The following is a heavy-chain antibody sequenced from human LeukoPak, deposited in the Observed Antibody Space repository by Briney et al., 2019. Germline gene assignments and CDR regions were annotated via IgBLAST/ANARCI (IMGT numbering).Heavy chain of an antibody. CDR2: IWHDGSHK. J-gene: IGHJ4*02. D-gene: IGHD3-10*01. V-gene: IGHV3-33*01. CDR1: GFSFDTYC. CDR3: AREMFGSGSYPDF. Sequence: GASLRLFCAAAGFSFDTYCKQWVRQAPGQGLEWVALIWHDGSHKLYSNSVRGQFTISRDNSKNKAYIRMNNLRPDDTAVYYCAREMFGSGSYPDFWGQGTLVTVSS.